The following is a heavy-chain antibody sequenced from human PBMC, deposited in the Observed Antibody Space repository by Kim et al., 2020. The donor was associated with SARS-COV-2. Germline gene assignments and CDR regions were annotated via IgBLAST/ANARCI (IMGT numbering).Heavy chain of an antibody. D-gene: IGHD1-7*01. CDR3: ARDPYNWNFDWFDP. Sequence: AQKLQGRVTMTTDTSTSTAYMELRSLRSDDTAVYYCARDPYNWNFDWFDPWGQGTLVTVSS. J-gene: IGHJ5*02. V-gene: IGHV1-18*01.